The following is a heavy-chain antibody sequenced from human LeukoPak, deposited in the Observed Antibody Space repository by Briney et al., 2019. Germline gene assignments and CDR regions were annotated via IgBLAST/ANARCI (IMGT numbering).Heavy chain of an antibody. CDR2: ISGGGGGT. V-gene: IGHV3-23*01. J-gene: IGHJ4*02. Sequence: GGSLRLSCAAAGFTFTTYAMGWVRQSPGKGLEWVSSISGGGGGTYYAEFVKGRFTISRDNSKNTLYLQMNSLRAEDTAVYYCAKFYDILTGYFDHWGEGTLVTVSS. D-gene: IGHD3-9*01. CDR1: GFTFTTYA. CDR3: AKFYDILTGYFDH.